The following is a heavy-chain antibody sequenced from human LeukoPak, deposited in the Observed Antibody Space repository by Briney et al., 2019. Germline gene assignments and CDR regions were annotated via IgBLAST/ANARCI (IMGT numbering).Heavy chain of an antibody. Sequence: GGSLRLSCAASGFTFTNYAMAWVRQAPGKGLEWVSAFGGGSAYYADSEMVRFTISINNSNNTLILQMTSLTTEDTAMYYCATGALPVAFLELIRPATYFSNYMGAWGKGTMVIVSS. CDR1: GFTFTNYA. V-gene: IGHV3-23*01. D-gene: IGHD3-3*02. J-gene: IGHJ6*03. CDR2: FGGGSA. CDR3: ATGALPVAFLELIRPATYFSNYMGA.